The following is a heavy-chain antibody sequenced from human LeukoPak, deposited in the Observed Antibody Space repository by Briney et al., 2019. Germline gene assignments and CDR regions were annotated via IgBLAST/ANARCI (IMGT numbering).Heavy chain of an antibody. Sequence: GGSLRLSCAASGFTFSSYAMSWVRQAPGKGLEWVSAISGSGGSTYYADSVKGRFTISRDNSKTTLYLQMNSLRAEDTAVYYCAKQRGGIAVAYRIDYWGQGTLVTVSS. D-gene: IGHD6-19*01. CDR2: ISGSGGST. V-gene: IGHV3-23*01. CDR3: AKQRGGIAVAYRIDY. CDR1: GFTFSSYA. J-gene: IGHJ4*02.